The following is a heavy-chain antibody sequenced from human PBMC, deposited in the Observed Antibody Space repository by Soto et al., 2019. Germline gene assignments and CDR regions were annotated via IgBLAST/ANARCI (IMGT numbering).Heavy chain of an antibody. CDR1: GRSFSAYS. CDR2: ITHGGST. J-gene: IGHJ6*02. Sequence: PSETLSLTCAVYGRSFSAYSWTWLRQSPGKGLEWIGEITHGGSTDYNPALKSRLVMSVDTSKNQFSLRVTSVTAADAAVYFCARARFDSWSHIYYGLDVWGQGTTVTVSS. D-gene: IGHD3-3*01. CDR3: ARARFDSWSHIYYGLDV. V-gene: IGHV4-34*01.